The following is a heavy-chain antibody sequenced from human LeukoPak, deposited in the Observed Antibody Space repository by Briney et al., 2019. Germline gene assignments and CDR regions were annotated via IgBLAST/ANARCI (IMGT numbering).Heavy chain of an antibody. D-gene: IGHD6-25*01. J-gene: IGHJ4*02. CDR3: AKGLAAGSQYFDY. Sequence: GGSLRLSCAASGFTFRTYGMSWVRQAPGKGLEWVSAIASDGKNTAYADSVKGRFTISRDNSKSTLYLQLDSLSAEDTAVYYCAKGLAAGSQYFDYWGQGTLVTVSS. CDR1: GFTFRTYG. V-gene: IGHV3-23*01. CDR2: IASDGKNT.